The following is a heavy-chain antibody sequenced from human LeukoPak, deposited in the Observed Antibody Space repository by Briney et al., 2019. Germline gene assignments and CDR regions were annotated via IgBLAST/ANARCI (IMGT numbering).Heavy chain of an antibody. Sequence: ASVKVSCKASEYTFTGYYMHWVRQAAGQGLEWMGWINPNSGGTNYAQKFQGRVTMTRDRSISTAYMELSRLTSDDAAVYYCARDRADYYYMDVWGKGTTVTISS. V-gene: IGHV1-2*02. CDR3: ARDRADYYYMDV. CDR1: EYTFTGYY. CDR2: INPNSGGT. J-gene: IGHJ6*03.